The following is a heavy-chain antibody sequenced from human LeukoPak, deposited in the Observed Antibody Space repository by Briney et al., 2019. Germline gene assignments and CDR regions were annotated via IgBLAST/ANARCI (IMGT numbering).Heavy chain of an antibody. D-gene: IGHD3-3*01. V-gene: IGHV1-69*13. CDR2: VLPTFGIT. J-gene: IGHJ4*02. Sequence: SVNVSCKASGGSFSSYGISWVRQAPGQGLEWMGGVLPTFGITNYAQRFQGRVTITADESRSTAYMELSSLTSDDTAVYYCARDLLPMTKAGVVNDWGQGSLVIVSA. CDR3: ARDLLPMTKAGVVND. CDR1: GGSFSSYG.